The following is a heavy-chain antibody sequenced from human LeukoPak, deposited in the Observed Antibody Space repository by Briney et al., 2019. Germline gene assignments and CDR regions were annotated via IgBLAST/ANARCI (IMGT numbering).Heavy chain of an antibody. V-gene: IGHV3-23*01. Sequence: GGSLRLSCAASGSTFSSYAMSWVRQAPGKGLEWVSAISGSGGSTYYADSVKGRFTISRDNSKNTLYLQMNSLRAEDTAVYYCAKGSPYYDSSGSFDYWGQGTLVTVSS. D-gene: IGHD3-22*01. CDR3: AKGSPYYDSSGSFDY. CDR2: ISGSGGST. J-gene: IGHJ4*02. CDR1: GSTFSSYA.